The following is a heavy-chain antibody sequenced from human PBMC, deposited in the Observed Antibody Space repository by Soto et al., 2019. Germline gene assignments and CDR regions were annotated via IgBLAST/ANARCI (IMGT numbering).Heavy chain of an antibody. CDR1: GVTFSSYA. D-gene: IGHD5-12*01. J-gene: IGHJ5*02. Sequence: EVQLLESGGGSVQPGGSLRLSCAASGVTFSSYAMTWARQAPGKGLEWVSGMSESGDNTYYADSVKGRFSISRDDSKNTLYLQMNSLGVEDTAVYYCTRGRGYGVPFDPWGQGTLVTVSS. CDR3: TRGRGYGVPFDP. V-gene: IGHV3-23*01. CDR2: MSESGDNT.